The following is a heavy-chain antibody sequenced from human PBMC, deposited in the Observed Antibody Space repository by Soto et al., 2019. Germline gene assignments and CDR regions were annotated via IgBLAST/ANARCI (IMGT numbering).Heavy chain of an antibody. D-gene: IGHD6-6*01. CDR2: INAGNGNT. J-gene: IGHJ4*02. CDR1: GYTFTSYA. V-gene: IGHV1-3*01. CDR3: ARDEIPYSNSSTDY. Sequence: ASVKVSCKASGYTFTSYAMHWVRQAPGQRLEWMGWINAGNGNTKYSQRFQGRVTINRDTSASTAYMELSSLRSEDTAVYYCARDEIPYSNSSTDYWGQGTLVTVSS.